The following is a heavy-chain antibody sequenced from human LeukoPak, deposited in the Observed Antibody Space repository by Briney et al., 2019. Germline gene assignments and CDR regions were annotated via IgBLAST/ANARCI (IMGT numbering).Heavy chain of an antibody. D-gene: IGHD3-3*01. CDR1: GGSISSYY. CDR2: IYYSGST. V-gene: IGHV4-59*12. CDR3: ARGGNPYYDFWSGYYPPFDY. Sequence: SETLSLTCTVSGGSISSYYWSWIRQPPGKGLEWIGYIYYSGSTNYNPSLKSRVTMSVDTSKNQFSLKLSSVTAADTAVYYCARGGNPYYDFWSGYYPPFDYWGQGTLVTVSS. J-gene: IGHJ4*02.